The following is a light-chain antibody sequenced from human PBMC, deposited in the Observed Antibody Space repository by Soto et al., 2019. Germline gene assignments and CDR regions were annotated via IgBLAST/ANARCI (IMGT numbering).Light chain of an antibody. CDR3: QQYQNWPLT. V-gene: IGKV3-15*01. J-gene: IGKJ4*01. CDR2: GAS. CDR1: QSVSSN. Sequence: EIVMTQSPATLSVSPGERATLSCRASQSVSSNLAWYQQKPGQAPRLLIYGASARATGIPARFSGSGSGTEYTLTISSLRSEDFAVYYCQQYQNWPLTFGGGTKVEIK.